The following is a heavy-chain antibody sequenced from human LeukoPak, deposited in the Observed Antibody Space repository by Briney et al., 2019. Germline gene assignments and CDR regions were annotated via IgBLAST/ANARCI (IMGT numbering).Heavy chain of an antibody. V-gene: IGHV3-43*01. D-gene: IGHD1-7*01. CDR2: ISWDGGST. CDR1: GFTFDDYT. J-gene: IGHJ6*03. CDR3: AQGPSWNYSYYYYYMDV. Sequence: GGSLRLSCAASGFTFDDYTMHWVRQAPGKGLEWVSLISWDGGSTYYADSVKGRFTISRDNSKNSLYLQMNSLRTEDTALYYCAQGPSWNYSYYYYYMDVWGKGTTVTVSS.